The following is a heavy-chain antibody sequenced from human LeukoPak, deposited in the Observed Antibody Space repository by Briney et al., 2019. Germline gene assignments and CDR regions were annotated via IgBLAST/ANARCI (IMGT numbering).Heavy chain of an antibody. CDR3: ARVGITMVRGVMGVYDY. CDR1: GFTFSSYA. J-gene: IGHJ4*02. D-gene: IGHD3-10*01. V-gene: IGHV3-30-3*01. CDR2: ISYDGSNK. Sequence: PTGGSLRLSCAASGFTFSSYAMHWVRQAPGKGLEWVAVISYDGSNKYYAGSVKGRFTISRDNSKNTLYLQMNSLRAEDTAVYYCARVGITMVRGVMGVYDYWGQGTLVTVSS.